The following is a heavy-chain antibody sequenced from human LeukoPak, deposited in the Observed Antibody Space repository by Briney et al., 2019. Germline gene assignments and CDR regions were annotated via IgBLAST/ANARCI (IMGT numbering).Heavy chain of an antibody. CDR2: INHSGST. D-gene: IGHD5-18*01. CDR3: ARLELWVDY. CDR1: GGSFSGYY. Sequence: PSETLTLTCAVYGGSFSGYYWSWIRQPPGKGLEWIGEINHSGSTNYNPSLKSRVTISVDTSKNQFSLKLSSVTAADTAVYYCARLELWVDYWGQGTLVTVSS. J-gene: IGHJ4*02. V-gene: IGHV4-34*01.